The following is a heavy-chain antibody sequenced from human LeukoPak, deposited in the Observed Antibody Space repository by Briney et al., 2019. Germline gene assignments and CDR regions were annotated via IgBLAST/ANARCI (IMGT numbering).Heavy chain of an antibody. V-gene: IGHV3-73*01. Sequence: PGGSLRLSCVATGFTFSTYAMSWVRQASGKGLEWVGRIRSKANSYATAYAASVKGRFTISRDDSKNTAYLQMNSLKTEDTAVYYCTRRLDIVVVPAPFDPWGQGTLVTVSS. CDR1: GFTFSTYA. D-gene: IGHD2-2*03. CDR3: TRRLDIVVVPAPFDP. CDR2: IRSKANSYAT. J-gene: IGHJ5*02.